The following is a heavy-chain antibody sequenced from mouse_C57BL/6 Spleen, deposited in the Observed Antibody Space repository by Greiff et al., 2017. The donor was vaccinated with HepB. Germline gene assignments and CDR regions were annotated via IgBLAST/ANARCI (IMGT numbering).Heavy chain of an antibody. Sequence: VQLQHSGAELVRPGASVTLSCKASGYTFTDYEMHWVKQTPVHGLEWIGAIDPETGGTAYNQKFKGKAILTADKSSSTAYMELRSLTSEDSAVYYCTRRDYYGSSHPFAYWGQGTLVTVSA. CDR2: IDPETGGT. D-gene: IGHD1-1*01. V-gene: IGHV1-15*01. CDR1: GYTFTDYE. CDR3: TRRDYYGSSHPFAY. J-gene: IGHJ3*01.